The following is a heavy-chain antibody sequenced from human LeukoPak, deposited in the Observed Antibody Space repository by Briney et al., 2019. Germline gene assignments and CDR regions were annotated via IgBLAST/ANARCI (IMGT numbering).Heavy chain of an antibody. CDR1: GFTFSDSA. CDR3: AKDVEGYSYGHNYYYYMDV. CDR2: IRIKANSYAT. V-gene: IGHV3-73*01. D-gene: IGHD5-18*01. J-gene: IGHJ6*03. Sequence: GGSLRLSCAASGFTFSDSAMHWVRQASGKGLEWVGRIRIKANSYATAYAASVKGRFTISRDDSKNTAYLQMNSLRAEDTAVYYCAKDVEGYSYGHNYYYYMDVWGKGTTVTVSS.